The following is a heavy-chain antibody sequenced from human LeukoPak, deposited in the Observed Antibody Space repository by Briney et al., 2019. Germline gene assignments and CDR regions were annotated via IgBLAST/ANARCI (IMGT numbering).Heavy chain of an antibody. J-gene: IGHJ6*03. CDR2: INPNSGGT. CDR3: ARDGGYTINYYYYYYMDV. CDR1: GYTFTSYG. D-gene: IGHD5-12*01. V-gene: IGHV1-2*02. Sequence: ASVKVSCKASGYTFTSYGISWVRQAPGQGLEWMGWINPNSGGTNYAQKFQGRVTMTRDTSISTAYMELSRLRSDDTAVYYCARDGGYTINYYYYYYMDVWGKGTTVTVSS.